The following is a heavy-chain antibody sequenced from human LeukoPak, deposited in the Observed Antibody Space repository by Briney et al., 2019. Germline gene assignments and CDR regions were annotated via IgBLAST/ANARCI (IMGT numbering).Heavy chain of an antibody. V-gene: IGHV3-21*01. CDR3: ARSYYDSSGYPHSDLDY. J-gene: IGHJ4*02. CDR1: GFSFGTDA. CDR2: ISESSVYI. Sequence: PGGSLRLSCAASGFSFGTDAMNWVRHAPGKGLEWVSSISESSVYINYADSVKGRFTISRDNAKYSLYLQMTSLRAEDTAVYYCARSYYDSSGYPHSDLDYWGQGTLVTVSS. D-gene: IGHD3-22*01.